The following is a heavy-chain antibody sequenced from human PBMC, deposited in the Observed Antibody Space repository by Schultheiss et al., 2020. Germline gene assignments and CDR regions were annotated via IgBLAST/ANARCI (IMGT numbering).Heavy chain of an antibody. CDR1: GFTFSSYW. J-gene: IGHJ6*04. V-gene: IGHV3-7*01. Sequence: GGSLRLSCAASGFTFSSYWMSWVRQAPGKGLEWVANIKQDGSEKYYVDSVKGRFTISRDNAKNSLYLQMNSLRAEDTAVYYCATLRNYDFWSGYSPAAFEEYYYGMDVWGEGTTVTGSS. CDR2: IKQDGSEK. D-gene: IGHD3-3*01. CDR3: ATLRNYDFWSGYSPAAFEEYYYGMDV.